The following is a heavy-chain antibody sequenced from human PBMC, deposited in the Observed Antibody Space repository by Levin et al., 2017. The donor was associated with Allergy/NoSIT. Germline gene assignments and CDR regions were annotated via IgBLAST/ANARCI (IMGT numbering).Heavy chain of an antibody. CDR2: ISNNGVTI. CDR1: GFTFRTYE. D-gene: IGHD1-7*01. Sequence: GESLKISCAGSGFTFRTYEMNWVRQAPGKGLEWIAYISNNGVTIDYADSVKGRFIISRDNTRDSLLLELNSLRDEDTAVYYCVGSLLQGTQPYYYYGMAVWGEGTSVAVSS. V-gene: IGHV3-48*03. J-gene: IGHJ6*04. CDR3: VGSLLQGTQPYYYYGMAV.